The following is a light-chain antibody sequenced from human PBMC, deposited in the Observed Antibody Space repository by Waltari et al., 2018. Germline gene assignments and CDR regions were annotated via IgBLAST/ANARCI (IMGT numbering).Light chain of an antibody. CDR2: ATS. J-gene: IGKJ4*01. CDR1: QDTTNA. CDR3: QQYFSVPLT. V-gene: IGKV1-NL1*01. Sequence: IQMTQSPSSLSGCVGDRVTISCRASQDTTNALAWYQHKLGRAPKLLIYATSKLEGGVPARFSGRGSGTTYTLTIDSLQSDDSASYFCQQYFSVPLTFGGGSKIEI.